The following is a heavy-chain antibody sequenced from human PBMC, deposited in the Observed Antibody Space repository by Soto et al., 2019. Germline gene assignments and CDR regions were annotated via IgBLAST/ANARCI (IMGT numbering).Heavy chain of an antibody. J-gene: IGHJ5*02. CDR2: INHSGST. CDR1: GGSFSGYY. CDR3: ARGPARQRLYYYGSGDRNWFDP. D-gene: IGHD3-10*01. Sequence: SETLSLTCAVYGGSFSGYYWSWIRQPPGKGLEWIGEINHSGSTNYNPSLKSRVTISVDTSKNQFSLKLSSVTAADTALYYCARGPARQRLYYYGSGDRNWFDPWGQGTLVTVSS. V-gene: IGHV4-34*01.